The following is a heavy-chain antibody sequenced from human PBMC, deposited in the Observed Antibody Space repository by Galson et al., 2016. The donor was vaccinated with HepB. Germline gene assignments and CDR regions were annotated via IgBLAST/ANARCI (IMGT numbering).Heavy chain of an antibody. D-gene: IGHD1-26*01. CDR1: AYSFSTYW. CDR3: ARHESWDSNWYFDL. CDR2: IYPGDSET. Sequence: QSGAEVKKPGESLKISCEGSAYSFSTYWIAWVRRKSGKGLEWMGVIYPGDSETIYNPSFEGQVTISADAPTSTTYLEWSSLKASDTAMYYCARHESWDSNWYFDLWGRGTLVIVSS. J-gene: IGHJ2*01. V-gene: IGHV5-51*01.